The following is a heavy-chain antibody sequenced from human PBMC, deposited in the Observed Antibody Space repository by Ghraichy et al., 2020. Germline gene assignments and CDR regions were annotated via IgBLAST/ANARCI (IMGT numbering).Heavy chain of an antibody. CDR3: VRGVGGYSGYVALVFGF. V-gene: IGHV4-4*07. J-gene: IGHJ4*02. Sequence: ESLNISCNVSGGSIIRYYWSWIRQPAGKGLEWIGRIFSTGTTEYNPSLKSRVTMSVDTSKNQFSLKVRSVTAADTAVYYCVRGVGGYSGYVALVFGFWGQGTLVTVSS. CDR1: GGSIIRYY. D-gene: IGHD5-12*01. CDR2: IFSTGTT.